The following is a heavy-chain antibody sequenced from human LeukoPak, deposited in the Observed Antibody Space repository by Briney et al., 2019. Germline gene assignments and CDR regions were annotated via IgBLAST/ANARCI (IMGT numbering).Heavy chain of an antibody. Sequence: GASVKVSCKASGYTFPSYDINWVRQATGQGLEWMGWMNPNSGNTGYAQKFQGRVTMTRNTSISTAYMELSSLRSEDTAVYYCARVYCTNGVCYTYFDYWGQGTLVTVSS. CDR1: GYTFPSYD. D-gene: IGHD2-8*01. CDR2: MNPNSGNT. J-gene: IGHJ4*02. V-gene: IGHV1-8*01. CDR3: ARVYCTNGVCYTYFDY.